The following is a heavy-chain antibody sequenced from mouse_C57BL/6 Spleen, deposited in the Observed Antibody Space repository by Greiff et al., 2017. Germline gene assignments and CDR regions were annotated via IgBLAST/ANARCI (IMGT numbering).Heavy chain of an antibody. CDR3: AREGNYYGSSPSYAMDY. CDR1: GYTFTSYT. D-gene: IGHD1-1*01. V-gene: IGHV1-4*01. CDR2: INPSSGYT. J-gene: IGHJ4*01. Sequence: QVQLQQSGAELARPGASVKMSCKASGYTFTSYTMHWVKQRPGQGLEWIGYINPSSGYTKYNQKFKDKATLTADKSSSTAYMQLSSLTSEDSAVYDCAREGNYYGSSPSYAMDYWGQGTSVTVSS.